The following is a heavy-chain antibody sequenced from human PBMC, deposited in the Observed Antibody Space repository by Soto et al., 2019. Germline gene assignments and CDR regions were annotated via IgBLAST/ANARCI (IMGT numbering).Heavy chain of an antibody. CDR2: ISIDGSNE. D-gene: IGHD6-13*01. CDR3: ARYSSTTNYYYGMDV. J-gene: IGHJ6*02. Sequence: QVQLVESGGGVVQRGRSLRLSCAASGFTFSNYGMHWVRQAPGKGLEGLAVISIDGSNENYADSVKGRFTISRDNSKNMVYLQTTSLRAEDRAVYYCARYSSTTNYYYGMDVWGQGTTVTVSS. CDR1: GFTFSNYG. V-gene: IGHV3-30*03.